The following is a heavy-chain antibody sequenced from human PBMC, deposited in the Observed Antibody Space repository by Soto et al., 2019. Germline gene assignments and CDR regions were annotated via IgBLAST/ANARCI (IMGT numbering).Heavy chain of an antibody. CDR3: ARDSSGYLASFDY. V-gene: IGHV3-23*01. J-gene: IGHJ4*02. CDR1: GFTFSSYA. D-gene: IGHD3-22*01. CDR2: ISGSGGST. Sequence: GGSLRLSCAASGFTFSSYAMSWVRQAPGKGLEWVSDISGSGGSTSYGDSVKGRFTISRDNSKNTLYLQMNGLRAEDTAVYYCARDSSGYLASFDYCGQGTLVTVSS.